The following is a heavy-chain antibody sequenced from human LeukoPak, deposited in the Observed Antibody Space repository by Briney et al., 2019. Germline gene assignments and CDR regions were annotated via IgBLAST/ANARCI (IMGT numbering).Heavy chain of an antibody. CDR2: ISYDGSNK. Sequence: PGGSLRLSCAASGFTFSSYAMHWVRQAPSKGLEWVAVISYDGSNKYYADSVKGRFTISRDNSKNTLYLQMNSLRAEDTAVYYCARDDVGDYDSSGYQLFDYWGQGTLVTVSS. D-gene: IGHD3-22*01. V-gene: IGHV3-30-3*01. CDR3: ARDDVGDYDSSGYQLFDY. CDR1: GFTFSSYA. J-gene: IGHJ4*02.